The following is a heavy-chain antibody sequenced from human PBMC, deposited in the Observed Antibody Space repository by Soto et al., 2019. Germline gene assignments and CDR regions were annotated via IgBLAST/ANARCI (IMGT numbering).Heavy chain of an antibody. CDR2: VFCKGGST. Sequence: EVQLVESGGGLVQPGRSLRLSCAASGFTCEEHAMHWVRQVPGEGLEWVSGVFCKGGSTGYADSVKGRFTISRDNAKSTGYLQMNNLRAEDTAIYYCASLGFVGEGDFWGQGILVTVSS. D-gene: IGHD3-16*01. V-gene: IGHV3-9*01. CDR1: GFTCEEHA. CDR3: ASLGFVGEGDF. J-gene: IGHJ4*02.